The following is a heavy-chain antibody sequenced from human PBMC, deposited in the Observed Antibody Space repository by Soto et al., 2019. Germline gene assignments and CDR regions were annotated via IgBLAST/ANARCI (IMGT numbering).Heavy chain of an antibody. CDR1: LLDFSIASPN. V-gene: IGHV4-39*01. J-gene: IGHJ4*02. CDR3: ARSSITPRLFMYPFDY. CDR2: IYYDGNT. Sequence: LSLTCTFTLLDFSIASPNWDMNCKLPGKGLECIGNIYYDGNTYYNPSLKSRVTISLDTSKNQFSLRLNSVTAADTAVYYCARSSITPRLFMYPFDYWGQGTLVTVS. D-gene: IGHD6-6*01.